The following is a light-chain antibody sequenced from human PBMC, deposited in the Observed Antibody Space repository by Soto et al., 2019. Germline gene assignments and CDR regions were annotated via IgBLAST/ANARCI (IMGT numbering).Light chain of an antibody. CDR3: HQYNNWSPLT. Sequence: EIVLTQSPGTLSVSPGDRVTLSCRASRSISINLAWYQHKPGQARGPLMQTESSKASGVPARSSGSGSCTEFTPTISSLQYEDFAVYYCHQYNNWSPLTFGQGTRLEIK. CDR2: TES. J-gene: IGKJ5*01. CDR1: RSISIN. V-gene: IGKV3-15*01.